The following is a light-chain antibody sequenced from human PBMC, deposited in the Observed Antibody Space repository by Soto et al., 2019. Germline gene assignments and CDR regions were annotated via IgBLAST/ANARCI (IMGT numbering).Light chain of an antibody. CDR3: QQANSFPWT. Sequence: DIQMTQSPSSVSASVGDRVTITCRASQGISSWLAWYQHKPGRAPKLLIYAASSMKSGVPSRFSVSGSGTDFTLTISRLQPEDFATYYCQQANSFPWTFGQGTMVEIK. J-gene: IGKJ1*01. CDR1: QGISSW. CDR2: AAS. V-gene: IGKV1-12*01.